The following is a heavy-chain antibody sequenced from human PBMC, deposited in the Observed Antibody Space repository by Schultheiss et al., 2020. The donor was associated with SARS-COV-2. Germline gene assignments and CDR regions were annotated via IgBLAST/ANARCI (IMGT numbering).Heavy chain of an antibody. D-gene: IGHD3-10*01. V-gene: IGHV3-53*01. J-gene: IGHJ6*03. CDR2: IYSGGST. Sequence: GGSLRLSCVGSGFRFSNAWMSWVRQAPGKGLEWVSVIYSGGSTYYADSVKGRFTISRDNSKNTLYLQMNSLRAEDTAVYYCARDGDFYYYYMDVWGKGTTVTVSS. CDR3: ARDGDFYYYYMDV. CDR1: GFRFSNAW.